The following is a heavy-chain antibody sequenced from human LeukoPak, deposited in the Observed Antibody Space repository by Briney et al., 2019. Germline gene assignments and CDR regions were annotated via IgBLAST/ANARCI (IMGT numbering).Heavy chain of an antibody. CDR3: AKESQTYYDIMTGYPNYYFDY. D-gene: IGHD3-9*01. Sequence: GGSLRLSCAASKFTFSTSAMSWVRQAPGKGLEWVSAISGSGANTYYVDSVKGRFTISRDNSKNTLYLEMSSLRSDDTAVYYCAKESQTYYDIMTGYPNYYFDYWGQGTQVTVSS. V-gene: IGHV3-23*01. CDR1: KFTFSTSA. J-gene: IGHJ4*02. CDR2: ISGSGANT.